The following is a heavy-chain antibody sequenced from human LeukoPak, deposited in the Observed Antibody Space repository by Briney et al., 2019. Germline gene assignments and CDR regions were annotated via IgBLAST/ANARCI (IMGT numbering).Heavy chain of an antibody. Sequence: GGSLRLSCAASGFTFGSYSMNWVRQAPGKGLEWVSSISSSSSYIYYADSVKGRFTISRDNAKNTVYLEMNSLSVEDTATYYCIRDFRSADLWGQGTLVTVTS. CDR1: GFTFGSYS. V-gene: IGHV3-21*01. CDR3: IRDFRSADL. CDR2: ISSSSSYI. J-gene: IGHJ5*02.